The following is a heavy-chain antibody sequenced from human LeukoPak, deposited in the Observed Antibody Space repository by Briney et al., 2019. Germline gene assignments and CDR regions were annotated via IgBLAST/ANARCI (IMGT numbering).Heavy chain of an antibody. CDR3: AREGTVTTNYYYYMDV. V-gene: IGHV1-69*06. CDR2: IIPIFGTA. D-gene: IGHD4-17*01. J-gene: IGHJ6*03. CDR1: GGTFSSYA. Sequence: ASVKVSRKASGGTFSSYAISWVRQAPGQGLEWMGGIIPIFGTANYAQKFQGRVTITADKSTSTAYMELSSLRSEDTAVYYCAREGTVTTNYYYYMDVWGKGTTVTVSS.